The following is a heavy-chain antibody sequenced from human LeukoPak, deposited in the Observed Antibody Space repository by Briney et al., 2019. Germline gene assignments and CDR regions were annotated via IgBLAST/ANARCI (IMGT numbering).Heavy chain of an antibody. Sequence: PSETLSLTCTVSGASINNYYWNWIRQPAGKGLEWIGRFYSRGSINYNPSLQSRVTMSVDMSKNQFSLKLSSVTAADTAVYYCARSFWEYYFDYWGQGTLVTVAS. V-gene: IGHV4-4*07. J-gene: IGHJ4*02. CDR2: FYSRGSI. CDR1: GASINNYY. D-gene: IGHD1-26*01. CDR3: ARSFWEYYFDY.